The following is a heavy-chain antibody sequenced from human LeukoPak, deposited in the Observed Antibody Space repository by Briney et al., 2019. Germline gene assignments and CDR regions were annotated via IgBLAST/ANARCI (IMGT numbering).Heavy chain of an antibody. D-gene: IGHD3-16*01. CDR1: GGSISSSSYY. CDR2: IYYSGST. Sequence: PSETLSLTCTVSGGSISSSSYYWGWIRQPPGKGLEWIGSIYYSGSTYYNPSLKSRVTISVDTSKNQFSLKLSSVTAADTAVYYCASNRGIRLGELAAIDYWGQGTLVTVSS. V-gene: IGHV4-39*07. J-gene: IGHJ4*02. CDR3: ASNRGIRLGELAAIDY.